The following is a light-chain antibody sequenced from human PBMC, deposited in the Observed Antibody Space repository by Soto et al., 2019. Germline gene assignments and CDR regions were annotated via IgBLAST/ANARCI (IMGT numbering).Light chain of an antibody. CDR2: AAS. CDR1: QSISSY. V-gene: IGKV1-39*01. J-gene: IGKJ5*01. CDR3: QQSYSTPSIT. Sequence: DIQMTQSPSSLSASVGDRVTITCRASQSISSYLNWYQQKPGKAPKLLIYAASSLQSGVPSRLSGSGSGTDFTLTISSLQPEDFATYYFQQSYSTPSITFGQGTRLEIK.